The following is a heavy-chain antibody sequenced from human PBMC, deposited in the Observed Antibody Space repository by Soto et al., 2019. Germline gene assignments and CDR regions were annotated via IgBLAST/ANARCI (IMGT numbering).Heavy chain of an antibody. D-gene: IGHD3-9*01. V-gene: IGHV3-7*01. J-gene: IGHJ3*02. Sequence: GGSLRLSCAASGFTFSSYWMSWVRQAPGKGLEWVANIKQDGSEKYYVDSVKGRFTISRDNAKNSLYLQMNSLRAEDTAVYCCASNDILTDYYAFDIWGQGTMVTVSS. CDR2: IKQDGSEK. CDR3: ASNDILTDYYAFDI. CDR1: GFTFSSYW.